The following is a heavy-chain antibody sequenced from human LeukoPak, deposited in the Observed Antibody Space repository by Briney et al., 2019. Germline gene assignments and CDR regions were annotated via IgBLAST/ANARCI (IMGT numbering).Heavy chain of an antibody. J-gene: IGHJ6*03. V-gene: IGHV3-7*01. CDR3: AREKRATVSYYYYMDV. CDR1: GFTFSSYW. D-gene: IGHD4-11*01. Sequence: GGSLRLSRAASGFTFSSYWMSWVRQAPGKGLEWVANIKQDGSEKYYVDSVKGRFTISRDNAKNSLYLQMNSLRAEDTAVYYCAREKRATVSYYYYMDVWGKGTTVTVSS. CDR2: IKQDGSEK.